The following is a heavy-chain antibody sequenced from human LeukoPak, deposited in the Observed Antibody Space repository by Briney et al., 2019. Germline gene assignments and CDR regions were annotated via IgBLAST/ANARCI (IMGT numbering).Heavy chain of an antibody. Sequence: PGGSPRLSCAASGFTFDDYGMSWVRQAPEKGLDWVSSINWNGGSTVHADSVKGRFKISRDNAKNSLYLQMNSLRAEDTALYYCARERRITVGQPTFYIEYSSSSPFDYWGQGTLVTVSS. V-gene: IGHV3-20*04. D-gene: IGHD6-6*01. CDR2: INWNGGST. CDR1: GFTFDDYG. CDR3: ARERRITVGQPTFYIEYSSSSPFDY. J-gene: IGHJ4*02.